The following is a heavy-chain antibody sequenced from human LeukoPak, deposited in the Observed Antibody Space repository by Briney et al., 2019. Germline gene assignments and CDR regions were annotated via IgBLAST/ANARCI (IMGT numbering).Heavy chain of an antibody. V-gene: IGHV3-23*01. Sequence: GGSLRLSCAASGFTFSSYAMSWVRQAPGKGLESVSAISGSGGSTYYADSVKGRFTISRDNSKNTLYLQMNSLRAEDTAVYYCARDRYSGSYPLDYWGQGTLVTVSS. CDR2: ISGSGGST. CDR3: ARDRYSGSYPLDY. CDR1: GFTFSSYA. J-gene: IGHJ4*02. D-gene: IGHD1-26*01.